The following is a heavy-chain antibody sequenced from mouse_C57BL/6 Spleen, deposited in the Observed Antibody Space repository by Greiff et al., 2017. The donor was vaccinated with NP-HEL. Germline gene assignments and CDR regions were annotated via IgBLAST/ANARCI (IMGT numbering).Heavy chain of an antibody. V-gene: IGHV7-1*01. D-gene: IGHD2-4*01. CDR3: ARDSDYDGLMDY. J-gene: IGHJ4*01. Sequence: EVMLVESGGGLVQSGRSLRLSCATSGFTFSDFYMEWVRQAPGKGLEWIAASRNKANDYTTEYSASVKGRFIVSRDTSQSILYLQMNALRAEDTAIYYCARDSDYDGLMDYWGQGTSVTVSS. CDR2: SRNKANDYTT. CDR1: GFTFSDFY.